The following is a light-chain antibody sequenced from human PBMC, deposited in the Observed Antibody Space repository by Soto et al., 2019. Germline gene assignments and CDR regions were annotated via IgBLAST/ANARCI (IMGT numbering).Light chain of an antibody. CDR1: HGVSGW. J-gene: IGKJ3*01. V-gene: IGKV1-12*01. CDR3: QQGKTFPFT. CDR2: TVS. Sequence: QMTQSPSSVSASVGDTVTLSCQTSHGVSGWLAWYQQKPGKAPTLLIYTVSNLQSGVPSRFSGSGSGTDFSLTLTSLQPEDFATYFCQQGKTFPFTFGPGTKVEVK.